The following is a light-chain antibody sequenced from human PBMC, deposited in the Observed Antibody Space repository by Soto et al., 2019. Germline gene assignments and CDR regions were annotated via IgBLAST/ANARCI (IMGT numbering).Light chain of an antibody. CDR3: QQRFNWQVT. V-gene: IGKV3-11*01. Sequence: EIVLTQSPVTLSLSPGERATLSCSASQSINNYLAWYQQKPGQAPRLPIYDASNRATGIPARFSGSGSGTDFTLTISSLEPEDFAVYYCQQRFNWQVTFGQGTRLEIK. J-gene: IGKJ5*01. CDR2: DAS. CDR1: QSINNY.